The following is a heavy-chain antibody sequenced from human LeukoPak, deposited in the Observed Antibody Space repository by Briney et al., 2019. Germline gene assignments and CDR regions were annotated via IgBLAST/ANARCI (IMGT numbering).Heavy chain of an antibody. CDR2: IIPIFGTA. V-gene: IGHV1-69*13. Sequence: ASVKVSCKASGGTFSSHAISWVRQAPGQGLEWMGGIIPIFGTANYAQKFQGRVTITADESTTTAYMELSSLRSEDTAVYYCARELRDSSGYYLAPFDYWGQGTLVTVSS. J-gene: IGHJ4*02. D-gene: IGHD3-22*01. CDR1: GGTFSSHA. CDR3: ARELRDSSGYYLAPFDY.